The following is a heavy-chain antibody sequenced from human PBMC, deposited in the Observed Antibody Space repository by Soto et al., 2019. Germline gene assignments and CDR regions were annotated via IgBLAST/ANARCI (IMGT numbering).Heavy chain of an antibody. V-gene: IGHV3-30-3*01. D-gene: IGHD3-22*01. Sequence: GSLILSCSSSGFTFSAYAMCLVRQAPGKGLQWVAFISYDGGNKFYADSVKGRVTISRDNSKNSLYLQVNSLRTEDTAVYYCVRHFYDTTGEIWGQGTMVTVSS. CDR1: GFTFSAYA. CDR3: VRHFYDTTGEI. CDR2: ISYDGGNK. J-gene: IGHJ3*02.